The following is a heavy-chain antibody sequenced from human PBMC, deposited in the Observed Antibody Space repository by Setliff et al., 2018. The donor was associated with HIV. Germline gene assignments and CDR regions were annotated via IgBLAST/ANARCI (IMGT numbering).Heavy chain of an antibody. CDR1: GFTFSSYG. D-gene: IGHD3-22*01. V-gene: IGHV3-30*02. CDR2: IRYDGSNK. CDR3: AKDRYYGSSGSPFDY. Sequence: GGSLRLSCAASGFTFSSYGMHWVRQAPGKGLEWVAFIRYDGSNKYYADSVKGRSTISRDNSKNTLYLQMNSLRAEDTAVYYCAKDRYYGSSGSPFDYWGQGTLVTVS. J-gene: IGHJ4*02.